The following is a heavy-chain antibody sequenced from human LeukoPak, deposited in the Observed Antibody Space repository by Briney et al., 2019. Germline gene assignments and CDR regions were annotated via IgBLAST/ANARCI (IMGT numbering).Heavy chain of an antibody. CDR2: IIPIFGTG. Sequence: SVNVSFKASGGTFSSYAISWVRQAPGQGHERVGMIIPIFGTGNYAQKFQGRVTITTDESTSTAYMELSSLRSEDTAVYYCARTSVPIFGVAGGFDYWGQGTLGTVSS. V-gene: IGHV1-69*05. J-gene: IGHJ4*02. D-gene: IGHD3-3*01. CDR1: GGTFSSYA. CDR3: ARTSVPIFGVAGGFDY.